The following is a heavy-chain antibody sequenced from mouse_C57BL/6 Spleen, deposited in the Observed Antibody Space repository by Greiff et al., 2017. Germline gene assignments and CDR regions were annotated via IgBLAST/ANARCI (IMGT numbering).Heavy chain of an antibody. CDR1: GYTFPSYW. CDR2: IHPSDSDT. D-gene: IGHD1-1*01. Sequence: VQLQQPGAELVKPGASVKVSCKASGYTFPSYWMHWVKQRPGQGLEWIGRIHPSDSDTNYNQKFKGKATLTVDKSSSTAYMQLSSLTSGDSAVYYRAISSHYGSSPFDYWGQGTTLTVSS. V-gene: IGHV1-74*01. J-gene: IGHJ2*01. CDR3: AISSHYGSSPFDY.